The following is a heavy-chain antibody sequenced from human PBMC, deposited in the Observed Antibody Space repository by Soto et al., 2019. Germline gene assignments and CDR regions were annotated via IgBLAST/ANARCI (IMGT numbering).Heavy chain of an antibody. CDR1: GGTNTGEY. V-gene: IGHV4-4*07. CDR2: INTSGTK. D-gene: IGHD5-12*01. J-gene: IGHJ4*02. CDR3: AREGRGYNLVVFDY. Sequence: LETQPLPYRVAGGTNTGEYGSWIRQDDGMGLEWIGRINTSGTKNYNLSLKTRVTMSVDTAKNQFSLKLSSVTAADTAVYYCAREGRGYNLVVFDYWGQRTPVTVSS.